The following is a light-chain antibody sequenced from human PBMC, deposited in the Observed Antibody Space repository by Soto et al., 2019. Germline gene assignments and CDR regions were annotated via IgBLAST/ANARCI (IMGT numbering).Light chain of an antibody. CDR1: QSVSSN. J-gene: IGKJ4*01. CDR2: GAS. V-gene: IGKV3-15*01. Sequence: EIEMTQSPATLSVSPGERATLSCRASQSVSSNLGWYQQKPGQAPSLLIYGASTRATDIPARFSGSGSGTEFTLTISSLQSEDFALYYCQQYNSWPLTFGGGTRVELK. CDR3: QQYNSWPLT.